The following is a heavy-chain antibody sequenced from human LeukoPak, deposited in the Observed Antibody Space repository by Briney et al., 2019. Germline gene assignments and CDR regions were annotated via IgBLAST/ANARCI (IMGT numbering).Heavy chain of an antibody. D-gene: IGHD2-2*01. J-gene: IGHJ4*02. CDR2: INPNSGGT. CDR1: GYTFTGYY. CDR3: ASVGDWGLPACDY. Sequence: ASVKVSCKASGYTFTGYYMHWVRQAPGQGLEWMGWINPNSGGTNYAQKLQGRVTMTRDTSISPANMELSRLRSDDTAVYYCASVGDWGLPACDYGGQGTLVTVSS. V-gene: IGHV1-2*02.